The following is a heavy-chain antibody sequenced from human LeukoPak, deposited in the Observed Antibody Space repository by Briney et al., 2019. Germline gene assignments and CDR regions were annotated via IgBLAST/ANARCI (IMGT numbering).Heavy chain of an antibody. D-gene: IGHD4-17*01. CDR3: ARDLPEPVDYGDKSDYFDY. Sequence: EASVKVSCKVSGNTVSNYAISWVRQAPGQGLEWMGRVIPILGISNYAQKVQGRVTINADKSTSTAYMELSSLRTEDTAVYYCARDLPEPVDYGDKSDYFDYWGQGTLVTVSS. CDR1: GNTVSNYA. J-gene: IGHJ4*02. V-gene: IGHV1-69*04. CDR2: VIPILGIS.